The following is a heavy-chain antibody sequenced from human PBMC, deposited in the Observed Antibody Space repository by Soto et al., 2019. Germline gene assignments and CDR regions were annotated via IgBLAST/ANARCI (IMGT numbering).Heavy chain of an antibody. J-gene: IGHJ4*02. CDR3: AREHTYGSNFFDC. CDR2: ISHSGST. V-gene: IGHV4-31*03. D-gene: IGHD5-18*01. CDR1: DGSISSAAYY. Sequence: QVQLQESGPGLVKPSQTLSLSCTVSDGSISSAAYYWSWIRQHPGKGLEWIGYISHSGSTYYTPSLKSRVIISGDTSKNQFSLNLTSVTAADTSVSYCAREHTYGSNFFDCWVQGALVTVSS.